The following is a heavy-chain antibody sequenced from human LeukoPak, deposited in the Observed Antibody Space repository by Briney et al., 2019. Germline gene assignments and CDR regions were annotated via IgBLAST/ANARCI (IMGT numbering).Heavy chain of an antibody. CDR3: ARETMGLKNCGGDCYEDYDYYYYMDV. D-gene: IGHD2-21*01. CDR1: GYTFTGYY. CDR2: INLNSGGT. Sequence: ASLKVSCTASGYTFTGYYMSWVRQAPGQGLEWMGWINLNSGGTNYAHKFQGRVTMTSDTSISTAYMELTRLRSDDTGVYYCARETMGLKNCGGDCYEDYDYYYYMDVWGKGTTVTVS. J-gene: IGHJ6*03. V-gene: IGHV1-2*02.